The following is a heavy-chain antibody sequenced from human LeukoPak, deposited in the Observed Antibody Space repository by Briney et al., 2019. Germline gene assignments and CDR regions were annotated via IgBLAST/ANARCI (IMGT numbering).Heavy chain of an antibody. CDR2: ISYDGSNK. Sequence: GGSLRLSCAAPGFTFNSYGMHWVRQAPGKGLEWVAVISYDGSNKYYADSVKGRFTISRDNSKSSLYLQMNSLRAEDTAVYYCAKLWTGTTSYWGQGTLVTVSS. V-gene: IGHV3-30*18. D-gene: IGHD1-1*01. J-gene: IGHJ4*02. CDR1: GFTFNSYG. CDR3: AKLWTGTTSY.